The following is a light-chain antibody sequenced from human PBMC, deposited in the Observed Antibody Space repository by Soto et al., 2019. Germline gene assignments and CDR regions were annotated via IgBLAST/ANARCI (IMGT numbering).Light chain of an antibody. J-gene: IGKJ4*01. CDR3: QQYESYPMT. CDR1: QSISSW. Sequence: DSQMTQYPSTLSASIGDRVTITCRAGQSISSWLAWYQQKPGKAPKLLISKASTLPSVVPPRFSGSGSGTEFALTISSLQPDDFATYDCQQYESYPMTFGGGTKVEIK. V-gene: IGKV1-5*03. CDR2: KAS.